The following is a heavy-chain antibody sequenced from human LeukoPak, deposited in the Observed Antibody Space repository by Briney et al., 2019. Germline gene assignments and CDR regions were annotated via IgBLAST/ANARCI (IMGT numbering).Heavy chain of an antibody. CDR2: IRYDGSNK. CDR1: GFTLSSYG. D-gene: IGHD6-19*01. CDR3: AKDRVVAGTTGGFDI. Sequence: PGGPLRLYCAASGFTLSSYGMHWVRLAPGKGLEGVAFIRYDGSNKLYADSVKGRFTISRDNSKNTLYLQMNSLRAEDTAVYYCAKDRVVAGTTGGFDIWGQGTMVTVSS. J-gene: IGHJ3*02. V-gene: IGHV3-30*02.